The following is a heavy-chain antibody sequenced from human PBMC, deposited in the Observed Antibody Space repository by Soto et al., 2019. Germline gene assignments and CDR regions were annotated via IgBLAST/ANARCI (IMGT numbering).Heavy chain of an antibody. CDR2: VSHRGTA. J-gene: IGHJ4*02. V-gene: IGHV4-30-2*01. D-gene: IGHD6-19*01. Sequence: SETLSLTCGVSGGSIDSTDYSLSWIRQPPGKGLEWIGYVSHRGTAYSIPSLKGRLTLSMDSSQTQFSLKLTSVTAADSAVYYCDRIHWSQSSIDYWGRGILVTVSS. CDR3: DRIHWSQSSIDY. CDR1: GGSIDSTDYS.